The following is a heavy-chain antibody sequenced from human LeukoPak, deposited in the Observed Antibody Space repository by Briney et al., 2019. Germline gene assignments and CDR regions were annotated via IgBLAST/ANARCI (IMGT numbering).Heavy chain of an antibody. CDR2: ISDSGGTT. D-gene: IGHD3-22*01. V-gene: IGHV3-23*01. CDR1: GFTFSSYA. J-gene: IGHJ4*02. CDR3: AKRGAVIRVILVGFHKEAYYFDS. Sequence: GGSLRLSCAASGFTFSSYAMIWVRQAPGKGLEWVAGISDSGGTTNYADSVKGRFTISRDNPKNTLYLQMNSLRAEDTAVYFCAKRGAVIRVILVGFHKEAYYFDSWGQGALVTVSS.